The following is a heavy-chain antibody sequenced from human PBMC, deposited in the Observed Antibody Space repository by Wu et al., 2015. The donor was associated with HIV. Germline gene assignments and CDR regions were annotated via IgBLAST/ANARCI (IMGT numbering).Heavy chain of an antibody. Sequence: QVQLVQSGAEVKKPGASVKVSCKASGYTFTGYYMHWVRQAPGQGLEWMGWINPNSGGTNYAQKFQGRVTMTRDTSISTAYMELSRLRSDDTAVYYCARRWAAAGEWIGAFDIVGPRGQWSPSLQ. J-gene: IGHJ3*02. CDR3: ARRWAAAGEWIGAFDI. V-gene: IGHV1-2*02. CDR1: GYTFTGYY. D-gene: IGHD6-13*01. CDR2: INPNSGGT.